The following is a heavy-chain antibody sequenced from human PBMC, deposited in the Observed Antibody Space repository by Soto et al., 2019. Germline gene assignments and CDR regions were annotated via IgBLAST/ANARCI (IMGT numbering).Heavy chain of an antibody. CDR1: GGAISGSTYY. CDR3: ARLMFRGGDFDY. V-gene: IGHV4-39*01. J-gene: IGHJ4*02. CDR2: VYYTETT. Sequence: QLQLQESGPGLVKPSETLSLTCTVSGGAISGSTYYWGWIRQYPGKGLEWVANVYYTETTAYNPSLTSRLTISVDTSKNQFSLKVKSVTAADTAIYYCARLMFRGGDFDYWGQGTLVTVSS. D-gene: IGHD2-15*01.